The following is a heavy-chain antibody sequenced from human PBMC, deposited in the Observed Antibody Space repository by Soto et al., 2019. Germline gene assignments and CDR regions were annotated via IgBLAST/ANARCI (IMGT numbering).Heavy chain of an antibody. CDR2: IIPFFGTA. V-gene: IGHV1-69*01. D-gene: IGHD3-16*01. Sequence: QVQLVQSGAEVKKTGSSVKVSCKTSGGTFSTFGISWVRQAPGQGLEWMGGIIPFFGTAEYSQKFEDRITFIAEESTNTVYMDLRRLTSEDTAIYYCARTAPMDAGDKYYYDFWGQGALVTVSS. CDR3: ARTAPMDAGDKYYYDF. CDR1: GGTFSTFG. J-gene: IGHJ4*02.